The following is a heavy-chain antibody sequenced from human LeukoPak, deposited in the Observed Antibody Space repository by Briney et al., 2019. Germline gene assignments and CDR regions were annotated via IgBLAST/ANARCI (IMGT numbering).Heavy chain of an antibody. CDR3: ARSSIAVATIGYYYGMDV. D-gene: IGHD5-12*01. CDR1: GGTFSSYA. V-gene: IGHV1-69*13. CDR2: IIPIFGTA. J-gene: IGHJ6*04. Sequence: SVKVSCKASGGTFSSYAISWVRQAPGQGLEWMGGIIPIFGTANYAQKFQGRVTITADESTSTACMELSSLRSEDTAAYYCARSSIAVATIGYYYGMDVWGKGTTVTVSS.